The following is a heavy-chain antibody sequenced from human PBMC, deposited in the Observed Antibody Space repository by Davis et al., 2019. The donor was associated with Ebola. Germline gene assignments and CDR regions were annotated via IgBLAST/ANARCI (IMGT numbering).Heavy chain of an antibody. J-gene: IGHJ2*01. CDR1: GFTFSNCG. V-gene: IGHV3-30*18. CDR2: ISFDGSNK. D-gene: IGHD6-19*01. CDR3: AKDRAAVADWYFDL. Sequence: PGGSLRLSCAASGFTFSNCGMHWVRQAPGKGLEWVAVISFDGSNKFYADSVKGRFTISRDNSKNTLYLQMNSLRAEDTAVYYCAKDRAAVADWYFDLWGRGTLVTVSS.